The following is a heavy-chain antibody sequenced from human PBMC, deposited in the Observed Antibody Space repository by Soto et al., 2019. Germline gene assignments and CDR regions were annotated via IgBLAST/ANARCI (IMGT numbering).Heavy chain of an antibody. Sequence: GGSLRLSCAASGFTFSSYAMSWVRQAPGKGLEWVSAISGSGGSTYYADSVKGRFTISRDNSKNTLYLQMNSLRAEDTAVYYCAVSGSSWYELYYFVYWGQGTLVTVSS. CDR3: AVSGSSWYELYYFVY. CDR1: GFTFSSYA. J-gene: IGHJ4*02. V-gene: IGHV3-23*01. D-gene: IGHD6-13*01. CDR2: ISGSGGST.